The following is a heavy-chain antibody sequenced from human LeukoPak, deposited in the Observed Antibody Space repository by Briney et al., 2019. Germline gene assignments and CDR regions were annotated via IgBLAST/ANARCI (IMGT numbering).Heavy chain of an antibody. Sequence: GGSLRLSCAASGFSFSTYSMNWVRQAPGKGLEWVSSISSRSGNIYYADSVKGRFTISRDNSKNMLYLQMNSLRAEDTAVYYCASLYYDILTGYYRDDAFDIWGQGTMVTVSS. V-gene: IGHV3-21*01. CDR3: ASLYYDILTGYYRDDAFDI. CDR1: GFSFSTYS. D-gene: IGHD3-9*01. CDR2: ISSRSGNI. J-gene: IGHJ3*02.